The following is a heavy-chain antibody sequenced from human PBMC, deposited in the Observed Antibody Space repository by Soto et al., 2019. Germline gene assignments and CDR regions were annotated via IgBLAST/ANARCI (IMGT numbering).Heavy chain of an antibody. J-gene: IGHJ4*02. CDR3: ARVGTYYGSGSPYYSDY. D-gene: IGHD3-10*01. Sequence: GGSLRLSCAASGFSFRSYYMNWVRQAPGKGLEWVSSISSSSSYINYADSVKGRFTISRDNAKNSLYLQMNSLRAEDTAVYYCARVGTYYGSGSPYYSDYWGQGTLVTV. V-gene: IGHV3-21*01. CDR2: ISSSSSYI. CDR1: GFSFRSYY.